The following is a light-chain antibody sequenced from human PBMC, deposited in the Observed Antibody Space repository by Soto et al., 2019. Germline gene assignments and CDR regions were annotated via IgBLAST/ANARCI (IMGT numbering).Light chain of an antibody. J-gene: IGKJ4*01. V-gene: IGKV4-1*01. Sequence: DIVMTQSPDSLAVSLGERATINCKSSQIVLYNSNNKNYLAWYQQKPGQPPKLLIYWASTRESGVPDRFSGSGSGTDFTLIISSLQAEDVAVYYCQQYYSTPLTFGGGTKVDIK. CDR1: QIVLYNSNNKNY. CDR3: QQYYSTPLT. CDR2: WAS.